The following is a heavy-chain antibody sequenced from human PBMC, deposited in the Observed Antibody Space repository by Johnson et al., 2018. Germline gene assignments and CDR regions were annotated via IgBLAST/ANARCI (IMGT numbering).Heavy chain of an antibody. D-gene: IGHD7-27*01. J-gene: IGHJ3*01. CDR1: GFTFSSYW. V-gene: IGHV3-7*04. CDR2: IKQDATEK. CDR3: ATESDGDTRFDL. Sequence: VQLVQSGGGLVQPGGSLRLSCGASGFTFSSYWMTWVRQAPGKGLEWVANIKQDATEKYYVDSVKGRFTISRDNAKNSLYLQMNSLRVEDTAVYYFATESDGDTRFDLWGQGTMVTVSS.